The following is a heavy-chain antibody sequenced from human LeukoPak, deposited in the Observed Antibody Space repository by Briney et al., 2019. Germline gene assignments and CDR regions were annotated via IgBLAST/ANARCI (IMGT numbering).Heavy chain of an antibody. Sequence: GGSLRLSCAASGFTFSSYAMHWVRQAPGKGLEWVAVISYDGSNKYYADSVRGRFTISRDNSKNTLYLQMYSLRAEDTAVYYCARGSRGAAAVPYFQHWGQGTLVTVSS. D-gene: IGHD6-13*01. J-gene: IGHJ1*01. CDR1: GFTFSSYA. CDR3: ARGSRGAAAVPYFQH. CDR2: ISYDGSNK. V-gene: IGHV3-30-3*01.